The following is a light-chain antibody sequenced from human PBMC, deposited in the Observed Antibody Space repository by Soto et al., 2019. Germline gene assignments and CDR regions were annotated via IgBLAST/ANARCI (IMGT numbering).Light chain of an antibody. CDR2: WAS. CDR1: QSVFYSSNNKNY. V-gene: IGKV4-1*01. J-gene: IGKJ4*01. CDR3: QQYYSLPLT. Sequence: DIVMTQSPESLAVSLGERATINCKSSQSVFYSSNNKNYLTWYRQKPGQPPKLLIYWASTRESGVPDRFSGSGSETDFTLTISSLQAEDVAVYYCQQYYSLPLTFGGGTKVEIK.